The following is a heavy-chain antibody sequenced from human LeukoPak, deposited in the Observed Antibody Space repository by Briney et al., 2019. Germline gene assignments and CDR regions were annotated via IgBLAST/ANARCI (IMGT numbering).Heavy chain of an antibody. D-gene: IGHD4-17*01. CDR3: ARFKYGDYARGDYIEY. CDR2: IWYDGSNI. CDR1: GFTFSSYG. J-gene: IGHJ4*02. Sequence: GGSLRLSCAASGFTFSSYGMHWVRQAPGKGLDWVAFIWYDGSNIYYKDSVKGRFTISRDNSKNTLYLQMNSLRAEDTAVYYCARFKYGDYARGDYIEYWGQGTLVTVSS. V-gene: IGHV3-33*01.